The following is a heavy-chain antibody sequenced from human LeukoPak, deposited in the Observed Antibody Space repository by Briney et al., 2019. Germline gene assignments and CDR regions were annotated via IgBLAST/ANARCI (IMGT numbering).Heavy chain of an antibody. CDR2: IRAYNGNA. D-gene: IGHD3-16*01. CDR1: VYSFPNYG. CDR3: SRAGGVAVAGDY. J-gene: IGHJ4*02. Sequence: ASVTVSRKASVYSFPNYGISWVRQAPGQGPEWLGWIRAYNGNANYAQKLQGRVTLTTDSATTTAYMELRSLRSEDTAIYYCSRAGGVAVAGDYWGQGTLVSVSS. V-gene: IGHV1-18*01.